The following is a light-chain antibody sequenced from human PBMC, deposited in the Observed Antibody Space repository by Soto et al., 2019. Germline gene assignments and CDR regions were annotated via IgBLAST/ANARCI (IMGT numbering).Light chain of an antibody. CDR1: QSITSW. CDR2: DAS. J-gene: IGKJ4*01. Sequence: DIQITQSPSTLSASVGDRVAITCRASQSITSWLAWYQQKPGKAPNLLIYDASSLQSGLPSRFGGSGSGSEFTLTISSLQPDDSATCYCQQYNSHDDIAFGRGTKVEIK. V-gene: IGKV1-5*01. CDR3: QQYNSHDDIA.